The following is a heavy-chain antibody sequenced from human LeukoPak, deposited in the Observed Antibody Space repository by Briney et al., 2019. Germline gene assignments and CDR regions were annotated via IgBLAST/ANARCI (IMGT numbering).Heavy chain of an antibody. J-gene: IGHJ6*03. V-gene: IGHV1-24*01. CDR2: FDPEDGET. Sequence: ASVKVSCKVSGYNLTELSMHWVRQAPGKGLEWMGGFDPEDGETIYAQKFQGRVTMTEDTSTDTAYMELSSLRSEDTAVYYCATPLKSTQFYYYYMDVWGKGTTVTVSS. CDR1: GYNLTELS. CDR3: ATPLKSTQFYYYYMDV. D-gene: IGHD2-2*01.